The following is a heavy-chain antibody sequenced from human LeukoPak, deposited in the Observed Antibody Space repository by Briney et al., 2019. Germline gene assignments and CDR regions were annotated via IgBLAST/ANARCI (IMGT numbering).Heavy chain of an antibody. CDR2: ISPGDSDT. D-gene: IGHD4-17*01. V-gene: IGHV5-51*01. Sequence: GESLKISCKGSGXRFTSYWIAWVRQMPGKGLEWMGVISPGDSDTTYSPSFQGQVTISADKSISTAYLPWSSLKASDTAMYYCARRGTYGDYTTYWGQGTLVTVSS. CDR3: ARRGTYGDYTTY. J-gene: IGHJ4*02. CDR1: GXRFTSYW.